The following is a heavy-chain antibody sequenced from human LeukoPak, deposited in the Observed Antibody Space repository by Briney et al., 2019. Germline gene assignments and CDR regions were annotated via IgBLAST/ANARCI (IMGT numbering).Heavy chain of an antibody. V-gene: IGHV4-34*01. CDR3: ASGYYDSSGYPTHYYFDY. D-gene: IGHD3-22*01. CDR1: GGSFSGYY. Sequence: PSETLSLTCAVCGGSFSGYYWSWIRQPPGKGLEWIGEINHSGSTNYNPSLKSRVTISVDTSKNQFSLKLSSVTAADTAVYYCASGYYDSSGYPTHYYFDYWGQGTLVTVSS. J-gene: IGHJ4*02. CDR2: INHSGST.